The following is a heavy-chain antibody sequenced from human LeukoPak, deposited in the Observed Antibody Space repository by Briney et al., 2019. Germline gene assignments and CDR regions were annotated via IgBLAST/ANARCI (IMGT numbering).Heavy chain of an antibody. V-gene: IGHV4-34*01. CDR2: INHSGST. Sequence: SETLSLTCAVYGGSFSGYYWSWIRQPPGKGLEWIGEINHSGSTNYNPSLKSRVTISVDTSKSQFSLKLSSVAAADTAVYYCARWDYDFWSGYYYFDYWGQGTLVTVSS. J-gene: IGHJ4*02. CDR3: ARWDYDFWSGYYYFDY. D-gene: IGHD3-3*01. CDR1: GGSFSGYY.